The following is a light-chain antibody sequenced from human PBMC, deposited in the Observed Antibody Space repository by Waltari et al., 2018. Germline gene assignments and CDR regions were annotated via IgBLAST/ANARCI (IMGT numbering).Light chain of an antibody. V-gene: IGLV10-54*04. CDR1: STHVGNQG. J-gene: IGLJ2*01. CDR2: RSN. Sequence: QAGLAQPPSVSKGLRQTATLTCPGNSTHVGNQGAPRLQQHQGHPPKLLSYRSNNRPSGISERFSASRSGNTASLTITGLQPEDEADYYCSAWDTSLSAVVFGGGTKLTVL. CDR3: SAWDTSLSAVV.